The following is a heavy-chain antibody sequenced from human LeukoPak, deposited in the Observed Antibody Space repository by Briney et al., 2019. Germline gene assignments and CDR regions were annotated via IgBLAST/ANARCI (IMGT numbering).Heavy chain of an antibody. J-gene: IGHJ4*02. D-gene: IGHD1-14*01. CDR2: SLFDGSST. CDR1: GFTLSNYN. CDR3: AKATGYLL. Sequence: GGSLRLSCVVSGFTLSNYNMHWVRQIPGKGLEWLAFSLFDGSSTKYADSVKGRFTISRDDSENTLYLQMNSLRAEDTAVYYCAKATGYLLWGQGTLVTVSS. V-gene: IGHV3-30*02.